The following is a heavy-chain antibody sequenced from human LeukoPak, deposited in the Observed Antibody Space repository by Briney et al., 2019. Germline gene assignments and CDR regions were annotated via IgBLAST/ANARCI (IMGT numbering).Heavy chain of an antibody. V-gene: IGHV3-7*03. Sequence: GGSLRLSCAASGFTFSTYWMSWVRQAPGKGLEWVANINQDGSGKDYVDSLKGRFTISRDNTKNSLYLQMNSLRAEVTAVYYCARGYRYVVYWGQGTLVTVSS. J-gene: IGHJ4*02. CDR1: GFTFSTYW. CDR3: ARGYRYVVY. D-gene: IGHD6-13*01. CDR2: INQDGSGK.